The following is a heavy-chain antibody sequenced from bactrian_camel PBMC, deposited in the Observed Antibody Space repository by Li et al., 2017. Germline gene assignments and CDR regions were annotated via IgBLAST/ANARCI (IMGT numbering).Heavy chain of an antibody. CDR2: VYTGDGTS. CDR1: GFTFSNNW. CDR3: AKGRYAVVGGLTDFAD. J-gene: IGHJ6*01. Sequence: HVQLVESGGGSVQTGGSLRLSCAASGFTFSNNWMNWVRLAPGKELEWVSRVYTGDGTSMSAHSVKGRFTISRDNTKNTLYLQLNSLNTEDTATYYCAKGRYAVVGGLTDFADWGQGTQVTVS. V-gene: IGHV3S6*01. D-gene: IGHD2*01.